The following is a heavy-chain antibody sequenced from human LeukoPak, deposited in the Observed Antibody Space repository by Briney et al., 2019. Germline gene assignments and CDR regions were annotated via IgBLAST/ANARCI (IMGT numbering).Heavy chain of an antibody. D-gene: IGHD1-26*01. CDR2: ISGGGGST. V-gene: IGHV3-23*01. J-gene: IGHJ4*02. Sequence: GGSLRLSCAASGFTFSSYAMSWVRQAPGKGLEWVSAISGGGGSTYYADSVKGRFTISRDNSKNTLYLQMNSLRAEDTAVYYCAKDCERGSCLDYWGQGTLVTVSS. CDR3: AKDCERGSCLDY. CDR1: GFTFSSYA.